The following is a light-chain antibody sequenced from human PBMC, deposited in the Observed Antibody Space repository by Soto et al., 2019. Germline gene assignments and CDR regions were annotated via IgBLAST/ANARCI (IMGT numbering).Light chain of an antibody. J-gene: IGLJ1*01. Sequence: QSALTQPASVSGSPGQSITISCTGTSSDVVSYNLVSWYQQHPGKAPKLMIYEGSKRPSGVSNRFSGSKSGNTASLTISGLQAADEADYYFCSYAGSSILYVFGTGTKLTVL. CDR1: SSDVVSYNL. CDR2: EGS. CDR3: CSYAGSSILYV. V-gene: IGLV2-23*01.